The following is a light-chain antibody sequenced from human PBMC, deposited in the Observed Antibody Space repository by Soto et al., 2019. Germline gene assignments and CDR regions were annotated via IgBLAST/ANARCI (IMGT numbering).Light chain of an antibody. J-gene: IGLJ1*01. Sequence: QSVLTQPASVSGSPGQSITISCTGTSSDIGSYNYVSWYQQYPGKAPKLMIYDVSNRPSGVSNRFSGSKSGNTASLTISGLRTEDEADYYCNSYTGTSSRYVFGTGTKVTVL. CDR2: DVS. CDR3: NSYTGTSSRYV. V-gene: IGLV2-14*01. CDR1: SSDIGSYNY.